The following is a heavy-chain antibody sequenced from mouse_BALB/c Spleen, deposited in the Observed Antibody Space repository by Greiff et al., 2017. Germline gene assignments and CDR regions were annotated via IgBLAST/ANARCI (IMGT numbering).Heavy chain of an antibody. J-gene: IGHJ3*01. CDR2: IDPETGGT. CDR3: THVYYGILFAY. D-gene: IGHD2-1*01. CDR1: GYTFTDYE. Sequence: QVQLKESGAELVRPGASVTLSCKASGYTFTDYEMHWVKQTPVHGLEWIGAIDPETGGTAYNQKFKGKATLTADKSSSTAYMELRSLTSEDSAVYYCTHVYYGILFAYWGQGTLVTVSA. V-gene: IGHV1-15*01.